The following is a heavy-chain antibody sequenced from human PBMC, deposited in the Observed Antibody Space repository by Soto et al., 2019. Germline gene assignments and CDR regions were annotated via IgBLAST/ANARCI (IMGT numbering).Heavy chain of an antibody. Sequence: PGGSLRLSCAASGFTFSNYAMNWVRQAPGKGLEWVSGLSGSSTSTYYADSVKGRFTISRDNSRDTLFLQMNSLTADDTAVYYCAKATTNGGWFNPFDSWGQGAMVTVSS. D-gene: IGHD6-19*01. V-gene: IGHV3-23*01. CDR3: AKATTNGGWFNPFDS. J-gene: IGHJ4*02. CDR1: GFTFSNYA. CDR2: LSGSSTST.